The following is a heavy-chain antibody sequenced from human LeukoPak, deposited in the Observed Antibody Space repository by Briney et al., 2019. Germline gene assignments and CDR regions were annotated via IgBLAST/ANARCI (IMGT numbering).Heavy chain of an antibody. CDR2: ISGAGDGT. CDR1: GFTLGNYA. D-gene: IGHD3/OR15-3a*01. J-gene: IGHJ4*02. V-gene: IGHV3-23*01. Sequence: GGSLRLSCAASGFTLGNYAMSWVRQAPGKGLEWVSAISGAGDGTYYADSVRGRFTISRDNSKNMLYLQMNSLRVEDTAVYYCARFGSNSWTRYFDPWGQRTLVTVSS. CDR3: ARFGSNSWTRYFDP.